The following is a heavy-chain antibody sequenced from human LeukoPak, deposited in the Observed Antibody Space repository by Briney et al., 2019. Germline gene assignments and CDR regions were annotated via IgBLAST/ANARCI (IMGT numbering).Heavy chain of an antibody. D-gene: IGHD5-18*01. CDR3: ARGTVDTAMVVDYYYYGMDV. CDR1: GGTFSSYA. V-gene: IGHV1-69*13. J-gene: IGHJ6*02. CDR2: IIPIFGTA. Sequence: ASVNVSCKASGGTFSSYAISWVRQAPGQGLEWMGGIIPIFGTANYAQKFQGRVTITADESTSTAYMELSSLRSEDTAVYYCARGTVDTAMVVDYYYYGMDVWGQGTTVTLSS.